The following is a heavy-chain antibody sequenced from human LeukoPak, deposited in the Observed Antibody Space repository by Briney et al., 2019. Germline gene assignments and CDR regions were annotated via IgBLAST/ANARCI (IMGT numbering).Heavy chain of an antibody. V-gene: IGHV3-23*01. J-gene: IGHJ4*02. CDR3: ARGPYSSSWYGGNYYFDY. CDR1: GFTFSSYA. CDR2: ISGSGGST. D-gene: IGHD6-13*01. Sequence: GGSLRLSCAASGFTFSSYAMSWVRQAPGKGLEWVSAISGSGGSTYYADSVKGRFTISRDNSKNTLYLQMNSLRAEDTAVYYCARGPYSSSWYGGNYYFDYWGQGTLVTVSS.